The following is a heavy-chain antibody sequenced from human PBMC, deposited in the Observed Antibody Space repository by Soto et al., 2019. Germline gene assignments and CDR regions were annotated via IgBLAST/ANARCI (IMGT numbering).Heavy chain of an antibody. J-gene: IGHJ4*02. CDR1: GGSISNGDFY. D-gene: IGHD2-2*01. CDR2: IYYSGTP. CDR3: SAPSPAMGCTGAIDY. V-gene: IGHV4-39*01. Sequence: QLQLQESGPGLVKPSETLSLTCTVSGGSISNGDFYWGWIRQPPGTGPEWLGSIYYSGTPYYNPSLKSRVTISEYTSKNQCFLRLASVTAADAAVYYCSAPSPAMGCTGAIDYWGQGPLVTVSS.